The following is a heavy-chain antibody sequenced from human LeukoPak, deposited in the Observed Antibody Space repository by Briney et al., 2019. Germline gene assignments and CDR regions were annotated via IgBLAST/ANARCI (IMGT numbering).Heavy chain of an antibody. CDR1: GYTFTEYY. J-gene: IGHJ3*02. CDR2: VDPEDGET. V-gene: IGHV1-69-2*01. D-gene: IGHD3-3*01. CDR3: ASLFSSYYDFSHESAFDI. Sequence: GATVKISCKASGYTFTEYYMHWVQQAPGKGLEWMGRVDPEDGETIYAEKFQGRVTITADTTTDTAYMELSSLRSEDTAVYYCASLFSSYYDFSHESAFDIWGQGTMVTVSS.